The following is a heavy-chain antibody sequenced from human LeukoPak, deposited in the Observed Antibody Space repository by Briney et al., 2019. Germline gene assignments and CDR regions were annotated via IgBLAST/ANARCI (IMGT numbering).Heavy chain of an antibody. V-gene: IGHV3-48*02. CDR3: ARHDYGGNSGDY. CDR1: GFTFSTYG. CDR2: IGTSSSTI. D-gene: IGHD4-23*01. Sequence: PGGSLRLSCAASGFTFSTYGMNWVRQSTGRGLEWISYIGTSSSTIYYADSVKGRFTISRDNAKNSLYLQKNSLRDEDTAVYYCARHDYGGNSGDYWGQGTLGTVSS. J-gene: IGHJ4*02.